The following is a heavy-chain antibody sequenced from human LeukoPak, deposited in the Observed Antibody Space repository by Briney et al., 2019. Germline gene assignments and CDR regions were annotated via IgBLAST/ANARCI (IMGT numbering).Heavy chain of an antibody. D-gene: IGHD2-8*01. CDR1: GYTFTSYN. CDR3: ARANGGDY. J-gene: IGHJ4*02. Sequence: ASVKVSFKASGYTFTSYNMHWVRQAPGQGLEWMGIINPSNGSPSYAQKFKGRVTMTRDTSTSTVYMELSSLRSEDTAVYYCARANGGDYWGQGTLVTVSS. V-gene: IGHV1-46*01. CDR2: INPSNGSP.